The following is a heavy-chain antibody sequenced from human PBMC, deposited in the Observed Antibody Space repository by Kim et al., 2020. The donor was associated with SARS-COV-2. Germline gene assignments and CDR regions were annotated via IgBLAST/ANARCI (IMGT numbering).Heavy chain of an antibody. CDR2: ISTKDGDT. D-gene: IGHD3-16*01. J-gene: IGHJ4*01. CDR1: GDTSRKNG. V-gene: IGHV1-18*01. Sequence: ASVKVSCKTSGDTSRKNGFNWMRQAPGQGLEWMGWISTKDGDTNYALKLQDRVMMTTDSSTTTVYMELRSLTSDDTPVYYCVRGTWGDINDYWGHGTLVT. CDR3: VRGTWGDINDY.